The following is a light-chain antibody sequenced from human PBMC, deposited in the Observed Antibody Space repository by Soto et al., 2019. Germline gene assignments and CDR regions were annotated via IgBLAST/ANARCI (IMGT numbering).Light chain of an antibody. J-gene: IGKJ4*01. CDR3: QQSYSTPLT. CDR1: QSIRSY. V-gene: IGKV1-39*01. Sequence: DIQMTQSPSSLSAAVGDRVTITCRASQSIRSYLNWYQQKQGQAPKRLFYAASRLQSGVPSRFSGSGSGTDFTLTISSLRPEDLATYYCQQSYSTPLTFGGGTKVEIK. CDR2: AAS.